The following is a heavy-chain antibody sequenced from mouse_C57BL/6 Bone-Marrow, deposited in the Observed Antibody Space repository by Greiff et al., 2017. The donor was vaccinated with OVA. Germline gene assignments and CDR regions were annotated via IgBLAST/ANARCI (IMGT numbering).Heavy chain of an antibody. J-gene: IGHJ4*01. CDR3: TRENYSNYYYAMDY. CDR2: IYPGNSDT. CDR1: GYTFTSYW. V-gene: IGHV1-5*01. Sequence: EVKLQESGTVLARPGASVKMSCKTSGYTFTSYWMHWVKQRPGQGLEWIGAIYPGNSDTSYNQKFKGKAKMTAVTSASTAYMELSRLTNEDSAFYYCTRENYSNYYYAMDYWGQGTSVTVSS. D-gene: IGHD2-5*01.